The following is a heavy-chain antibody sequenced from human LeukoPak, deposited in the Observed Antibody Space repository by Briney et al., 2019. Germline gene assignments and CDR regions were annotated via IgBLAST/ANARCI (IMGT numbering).Heavy chain of an antibody. V-gene: IGHV4-59*01. Sequence: SETLSLTCTVSPGSITSFYWHWFRQSPGKGLEWIGDIYYSGSSNYNPSFKSRVTISLDTSNSQFSLRVSSVTAADTAVYYCARRLYSSSWYRNYYFDYWGQGTLVTVSS. CDR2: IYYSGSS. D-gene: IGHD6-13*01. CDR1: PGSITSFY. J-gene: IGHJ4*02. CDR3: ARRLYSSSWYRNYYFDY.